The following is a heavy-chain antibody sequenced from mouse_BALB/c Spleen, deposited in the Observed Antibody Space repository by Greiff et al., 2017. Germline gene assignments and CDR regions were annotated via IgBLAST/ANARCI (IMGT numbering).Heavy chain of an antibody. CDR1: GYTFTDYW. CDR3: ARNYGYFFDY. CDR2: IDTSDSYT. D-gene: IGHD1-2*01. V-gene: IGHV1-69*01. J-gene: IGHJ2*01. Sequence: QVQLQQPGAELVMPGASVKMSCKASGYTFTDYWMHWVKQRPGQGLEWIGAIDTSDSYTSYNQKFKGKATLTVDESSSTAYMQLSGLTSEDSAVYYCARNYGYFFDYWGQGTTLTVSS.